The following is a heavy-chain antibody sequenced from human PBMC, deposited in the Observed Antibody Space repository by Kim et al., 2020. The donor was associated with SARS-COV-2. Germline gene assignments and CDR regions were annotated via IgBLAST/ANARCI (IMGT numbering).Heavy chain of an antibody. Sequence: GGSLRLSCAASGFTFSSYAMHWVRQAPGKGLEWVAVISYDGSNKYYADSVKGRFTISRDNSKNTLYLQMNSLRAEDTAVYYCARDGAYYYGSGSYYKDRNMPLGWYFDLWGRGTLVTVSS. CDR3: ARDGAYYYGSGSYYKDRNMPLGWYFDL. D-gene: IGHD3-10*01. CDR1: GFTFSSYA. V-gene: IGHV3-30*04. J-gene: IGHJ2*01. CDR2: ISYDGSNK.